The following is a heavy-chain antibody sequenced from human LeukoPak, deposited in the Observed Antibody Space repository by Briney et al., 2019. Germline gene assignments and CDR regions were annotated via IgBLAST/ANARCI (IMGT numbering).Heavy chain of an antibody. J-gene: IGHJ1*01. Sequence: PGGSLRLSCAASGFTFSSYRMNWVRQAPGKGLEWVSYISSFSSTIYYADSVKGRFTISRDDAKNSLYLQMNSLRAEDTAVYYCARGLPQYSSSWYSSRDEYSQHWGQGTLVTVSS. CDR3: ARGLPQYSSSWYSSRDEYSQH. V-gene: IGHV3-48*04. CDR2: ISSFSSTI. CDR1: GFTFSSYR. D-gene: IGHD6-13*01.